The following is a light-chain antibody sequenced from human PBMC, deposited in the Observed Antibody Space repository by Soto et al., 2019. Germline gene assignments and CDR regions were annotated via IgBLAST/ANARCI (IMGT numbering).Light chain of an antibody. Sequence: QSALTQPPSASGSPGQSVTISCAGSSSDIGASNSVSWYQQHPGKAPKLLISEVTKRPSGVSNRFSGSKSGNTASLAISGLQTEDEAEYFCSSYTNTNTPVVFGGGTKVTVL. J-gene: IGLJ2*01. CDR2: EVT. CDR3: SSYTNTNTPVV. V-gene: IGLV2-14*01. CDR1: SSDIGASNS.